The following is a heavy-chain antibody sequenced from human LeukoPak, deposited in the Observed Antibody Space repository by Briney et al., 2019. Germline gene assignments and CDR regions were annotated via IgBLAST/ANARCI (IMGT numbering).Heavy chain of an antibody. CDR1: GSPFSSYS. D-gene: IGHD6-19*01. CDR2: ISSSSSYI. J-gene: IGHJ4*02. CDR3: AREARSSGWSNFDY. Sequence: GGPLRLPCVASGSPFSSYSRTWARQAPGKGLDGVSSISSSSSYIYYADSVKGRFTISRDNAKNSLYLQMNSLRAEDTAVYYCAREARSSGWSNFDYWGQGTLVTVSS. V-gene: IGHV3-21*01.